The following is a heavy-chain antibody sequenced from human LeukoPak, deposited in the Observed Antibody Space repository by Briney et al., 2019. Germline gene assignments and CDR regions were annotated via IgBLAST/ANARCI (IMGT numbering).Heavy chain of an antibody. J-gene: IGHJ4*02. CDR3: ARDYN. V-gene: IGHV3-7*01. CDR2: IKPDGRET. CDR1: GFTFSTYA. Sequence: GGSLRLSCAASGFTFSTYAMNWVRQAPGKGLEWVANIKPDGRETYYVDSVKGRFTISRDNAKSSLYLQMKSLRAEDTAVYYCARDYNLGQGTLVTVSS.